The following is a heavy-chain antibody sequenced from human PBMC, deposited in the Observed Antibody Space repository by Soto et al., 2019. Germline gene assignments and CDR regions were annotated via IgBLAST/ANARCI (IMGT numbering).Heavy chain of an antibody. CDR1: GGSISSYY. V-gene: IGHV4-59*08. Sequence: SETLSLTCTVSGGSISSYYWSWIRQPPGKGLEWIGYIYYSGSTNYNPSLKSRVTISVDTSKNQFSLKLSSVTAADTAVYYCARLPLGRGSSSWDMNNHYYYYYGMDGWGQGTTVTVSS. CDR2: IYYSGST. D-gene: IGHD6-13*01. J-gene: IGHJ6*02. CDR3: ARLPLGRGSSSWDMNNHYYYYYGMDG.